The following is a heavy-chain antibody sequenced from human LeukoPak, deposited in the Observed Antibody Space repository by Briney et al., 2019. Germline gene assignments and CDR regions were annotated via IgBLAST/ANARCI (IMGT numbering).Heavy chain of an antibody. V-gene: IGHV1-18*01. Sequence: ASVKVSCKASGYTFTSYGISWVRQAPGQGLEWMGWISAYNGSTNYAQKLQGRVTMTTDTSTSTAYMELRSLRSDDTAVYYCTRETSSRYFDYWGQGTLVTVSS. CDR3: TRETSSRYFDY. J-gene: IGHJ4*02. CDR2: ISAYNGST. CDR1: GYTFTSYG.